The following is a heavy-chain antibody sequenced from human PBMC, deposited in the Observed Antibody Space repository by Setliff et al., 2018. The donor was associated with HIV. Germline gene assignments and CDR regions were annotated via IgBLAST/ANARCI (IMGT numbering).Heavy chain of an antibody. V-gene: IGHV1-3*04. CDR3: ARDGRVLLWFGELAWYFDL. CDR1: GYTFTSYT. J-gene: IGHJ2*01. Sequence: PGPSVKVSCKASGYTFTSYTIHWVRQAPGQRLEWMGWINTGNANTKYSQKFQDRVTITRDTSASTAYMELSSLRSEDTAVYYCARDGRVLLWFGELAWYFDLWGRGTLGTSPQ. D-gene: IGHD3-10*01. CDR2: INTGNANT.